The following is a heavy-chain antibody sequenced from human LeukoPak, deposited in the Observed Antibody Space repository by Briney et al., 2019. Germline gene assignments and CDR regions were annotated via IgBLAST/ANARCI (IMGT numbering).Heavy chain of an antibody. CDR2: IKYDGSVK. CDR3: AKGGGRPLGDAYDI. CDR1: RFTFNSYW. J-gene: IGHJ3*02. Sequence: GGSLRLSCAAPRFTFNSYWMNWVRQAPGKGLEWVAIIKYDGSVKYYVDSVRGRFTISRDNARNSLYLQMHSLRAEDTAVYYCAKGGGRPLGDAYDIWGQGTMVTVSS. V-gene: IGHV3-7*01. D-gene: IGHD1-26*01.